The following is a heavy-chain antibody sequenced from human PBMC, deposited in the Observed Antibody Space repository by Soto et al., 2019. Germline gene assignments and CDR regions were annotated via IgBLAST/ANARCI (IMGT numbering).Heavy chain of an antibody. CDR2: IYHSGST. V-gene: IGHV4-4*02. CDR3: ARTLQYSYGYFYFDY. Sequence: PSETLSLTCAVSSGCISSSNWWSWVRQPPGKGLEWIGEIYHSGSTNYNPSLKSRVTISVDKSKNQFSLKLSSVTAADTAVYYCARTLQYSYGYFYFDYWGQGTLVTVSS. CDR1: SGCISSSNW. J-gene: IGHJ4*02. D-gene: IGHD5-18*01.